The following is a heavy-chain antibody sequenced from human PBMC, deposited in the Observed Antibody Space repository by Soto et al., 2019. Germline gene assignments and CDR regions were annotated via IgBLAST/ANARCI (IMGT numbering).Heavy chain of an antibody. V-gene: IGHV2-5*02. Sequence: QITLKESGPTLVKPTQTLTLTCTFSGFSLSTSEVGVGWIRQPPGKALQWLALIYWDDDKRYSPSLKSRLTITKDTSKNQVVPTMTNMDPVDTATYYCAHAPGIAVTTNWFDPWGQGILVTVSS. CDR2: IYWDDDK. J-gene: IGHJ5*02. D-gene: IGHD6-19*01. CDR1: GFSLSTSEVG. CDR3: AHAPGIAVTTNWFDP.